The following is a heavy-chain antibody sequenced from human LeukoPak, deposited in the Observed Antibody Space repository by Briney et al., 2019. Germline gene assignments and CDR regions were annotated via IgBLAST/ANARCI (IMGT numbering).Heavy chain of an antibody. CDR2: ISSSRSYR. V-gene: IGHV3-11*06. CDR3: ARTGGYSYGSDALDI. J-gene: IGHJ3*02. Sequence: GGSLRLSCAASGFSFSDYYMSWIRQAPGKGLEWVSYISSSRSYRNYADSVRGRFTISRDNAKNSLYLQMNSLRAEDTAVYYCARTGGYSYGSDALDIWGQGTMVTASS. CDR1: GFSFSDYY. D-gene: IGHD5-18*01.